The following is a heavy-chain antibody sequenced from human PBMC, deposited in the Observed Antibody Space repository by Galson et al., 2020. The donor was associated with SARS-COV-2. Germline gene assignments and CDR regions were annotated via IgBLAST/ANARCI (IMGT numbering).Heavy chain of an antibody. CDR1: GFILRKYW. CDR2: IKHDGSET. Sequence: GESLKISCVVSGFILRKYWMSWVRQAPGKALEWVANIKHDGSETHYVDSVRGRFTISRDNAKNLVFLQMDSLRVEDTAMYFCAREDPRGDVWGQGTMVAVSS. J-gene: IGHJ6*02. CDR3: AREDPRGDV. D-gene: IGHD3-10*01. V-gene: IGHV3-7*01.